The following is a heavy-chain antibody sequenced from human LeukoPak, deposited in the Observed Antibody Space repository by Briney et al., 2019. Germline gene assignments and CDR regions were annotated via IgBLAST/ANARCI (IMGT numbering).Heavy chain of an antibody. CDR2: ISSSSEYM. Sequence: GGSLRLSCAASGITLSSYSMNWVRQAPGKGLEWVSSISSSSEYMYYADSVKGRVTISRDNAKNSLYLQMNSLRLEDTAVYYCATLRDGYKDYDYWGQGTLVTVSS. V-gene: IGHV3-21*01. CDR1: GITLSSYS. D-gene: IGHD5-24*01. J-gene: IGHJ4*02. CDR3: ATLRDGYKDYDY.